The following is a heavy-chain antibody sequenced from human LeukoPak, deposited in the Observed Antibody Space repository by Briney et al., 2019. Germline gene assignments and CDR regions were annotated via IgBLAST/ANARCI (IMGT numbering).Heavy chain of an antibody. CDR2: IRYDGSNK. Sequence: PGGSLRLSCAASGFTFSSYGMHWVRQAPGKGLEGVAFIRYDGSNKYYADSVKGRFTISRDNSKNTLYLQMNSLRAEDTAVYYCAKDFYGDVRNFDYWGQGTLVTVSS. J-gene: IGHJ4*02. CDR3: AKDFYGDVRNFDY. D-gene: IGHD4-17*01. CDR1: GFTFSSYG. V-gene: IGHV3-30*02.